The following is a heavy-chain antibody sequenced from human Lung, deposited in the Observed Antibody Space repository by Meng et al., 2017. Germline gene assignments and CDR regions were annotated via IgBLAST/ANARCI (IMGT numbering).Heavy chain of an antibody. CDR3: ARDRVAEADGRYFDL. CDR2: IYSGGTI. D-gene: IGHD6-19*01. J-gene: IGHJ2*01. Sequence: VVVYGGGLVQPGGSLRLSGAVTGFSVSSNYMTWVRQAPGKGLEWISIIYSGGTIYYADTVRGRFTISRHTSKNTLYLQMNNLGEEDTAMYYCARDRVAEADGRYFDLWGRGTLVTVSS. V-gene: IGHV3-53*04. CDR1: GFSVSSNY.